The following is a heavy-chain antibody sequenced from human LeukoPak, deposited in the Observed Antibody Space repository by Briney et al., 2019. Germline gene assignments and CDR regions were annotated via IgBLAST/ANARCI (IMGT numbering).Heavy chain of an antibody. CDR3: ARFVSSGWYNYYYYYMDV. D-gene: IGHD6-19*01. CDR1: GFTFSSDW. CDR2: IKQDGSEK. V-gene: IGHV3-7*01. J-gene: IGHJ6*03. Sequence: GGSLRLSCAASGFTFSSDWMSWVRQAPGKGLEWVANIKQDGSEKYYVDSVKGRFTISRDNAKNSLYLQMNSLRAEDTAVYYCARFVSSGWYNYYYYYMDVWGKGTTVTVSS.